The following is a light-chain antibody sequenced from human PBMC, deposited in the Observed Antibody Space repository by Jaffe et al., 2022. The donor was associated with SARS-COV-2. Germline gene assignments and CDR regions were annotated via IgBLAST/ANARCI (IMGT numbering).Light chain of an antibody. CDR2: WTS. V-gene: IGKV4-1*01. J-gene: IGKJ4*01. CDR1: QSILYSSTNKNY. CDR3: QQYYTPPVT. Sequence: DIVMTQSPDSLAVSLGERATINCKSSQSILYSSTNKNYLAWYQQKPGQPPKLLISWTSTRESGVPDRFSGSGSGTDFTLTISSLQAEDVAVYYCQQYYTPPVTFGGGTKVEIK.